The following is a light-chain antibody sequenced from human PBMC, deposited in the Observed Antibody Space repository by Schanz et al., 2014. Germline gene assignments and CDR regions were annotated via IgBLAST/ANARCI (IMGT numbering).Light chain of an antibody. J-gene: IGLJ2*01. CDR3: SAYVQGRNFVA. CDR1: SSDVGGYNY. Sequence: QSALTQPRSVSGSPGQSVTISCTGTSSDVGGYNYVSWYQQHPGKAPKLMIYEGSKRPSGVSNRFSASKSGYTASLTISGLQAEDEADYYCSAYVQGRNFVAFGGGTKLTVL. CDR2: EGS. V-gene: IGLV2-11*01.